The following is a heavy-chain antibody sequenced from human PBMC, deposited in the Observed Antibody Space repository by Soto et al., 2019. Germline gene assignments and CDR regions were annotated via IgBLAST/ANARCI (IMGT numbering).Heavy chain of an antibody. CDR2: ISYDGSNK. V-gene: IGHV3-30*03. CDR3: ARAPTNGQGYYYYGMDV. CDR1: GFTFSSYG. D-gene: IGHD1-1*01. J-gene: IGHJ6*02. Sequence: GGSLRLSCAASGFTFSSYGMHWVRQAPGKGLEWVAVISYDGSNKYYADSVKGRFTISVDTSKNQFSLKLSSVTAADTAVYYCARAPTNGQGYYYYGMDVWGQGTTVTVSS.